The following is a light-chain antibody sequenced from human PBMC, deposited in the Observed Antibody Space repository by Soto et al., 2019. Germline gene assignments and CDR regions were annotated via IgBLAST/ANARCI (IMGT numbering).Light chain of an antibody. CDR2: EGS. CDR1: SSDVGSYNL. CDR3: CSYAGDNIPI. V-gene: IGLV2-23*01. Sequence: QSVLTQPASVSGSPGQSITISCSGTSSDVGSYNLVSWYQHHPGKAPKLMIYEGSKRPSGVSNRFSGSKSGNTASLTISGLQAEDEADYYCCSYAGDNIPIFGGGTKVTVL. J-gene: IGLJ2*01.